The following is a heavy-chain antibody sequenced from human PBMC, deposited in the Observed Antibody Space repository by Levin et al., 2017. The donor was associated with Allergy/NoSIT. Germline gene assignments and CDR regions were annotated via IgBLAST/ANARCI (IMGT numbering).Heavy chain of an antibody. V-gene: IGHV1-69*13. CDR1: GGTFSNYA. CDR3: ARVRAYYHGSGSYYDY. Sequence: ASVKVSCKVSGGTFSNYAISWVRQAPGQGLEWMGGIIPIFGTANYAQKFQGRVTITADESTSTAYMELSSLRSEDTTVYYCARVRAYYHGSGSYYDYWGQGTLVTVSS. J-gene: IGHJ4*02. D-gene: IGHD3-10*01. CDR2: IIPIFGTA.